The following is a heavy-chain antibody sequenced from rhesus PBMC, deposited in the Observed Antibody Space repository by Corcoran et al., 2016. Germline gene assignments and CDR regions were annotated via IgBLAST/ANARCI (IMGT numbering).Heavy chain of an antibody. V-gene: IGHV4-106*01. CDR1: GGSISDDYY. Sequence: QVQLQESGPGLVKPSETLSLTCAVSGGSISDDYYWSWIRQPPGKGLEWIGYIYGSGGGTNYNPSLKNRVTISIDTSKNQFSLKLSSVTAADTAVYYCARDTAGTFRYWGQGVLVTVSS. J-gene: IGHJ4*01. CDR2: IYGSGGGT. CDR3: ARDTAGTFRY. D-gene: IGHD5-24*01.